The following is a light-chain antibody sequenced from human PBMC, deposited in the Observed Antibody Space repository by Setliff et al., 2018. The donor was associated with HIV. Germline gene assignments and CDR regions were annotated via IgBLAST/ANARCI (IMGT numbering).Light chain of an antibody. CDR1: SNDVGGHNL. J-gene: IGLJ1*01. CDR2: NVN. CDR3: CSYSRSSVPYV. Sequence: QSALTQVASVSGPLGQSITISCTGTSNDVGGHNLVSWFRVDPGKAPKLIIFNVNLWASGVSHRFSASKSGNTASLTISGLQSEDEADYYCCSYSRSSVPYVFGSGTKVTVL. V-gene: IGLV2-23*02.